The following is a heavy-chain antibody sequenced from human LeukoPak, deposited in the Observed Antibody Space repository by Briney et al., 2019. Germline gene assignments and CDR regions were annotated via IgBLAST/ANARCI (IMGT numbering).Heavy chain of an antibody. CDR3: ARQWLVLRGHSDP. V-gene: IGHV3-66*04. J-gene: IGHJ5*02. CDR2: IYSGGST. Sequence: PGGSLRLSCAASEFSVGSNYMTSVRQAPGKGLEWVSLIYSGGSTYYADSVKGRFTISRDNAKNSLYLQMNSLRAEDTAVYYCARQWLVLRGHSDPWGQGTLVTVSS. CDR1: EFSVGSNY. D-gene: IGHD6-19*01.